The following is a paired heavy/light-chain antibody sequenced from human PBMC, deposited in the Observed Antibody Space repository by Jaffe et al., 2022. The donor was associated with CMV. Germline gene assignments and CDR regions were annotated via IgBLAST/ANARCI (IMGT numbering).Heavy chain of an antibody. CDR2: VYDSGNT. CDR3: ARARSGSYYHFMDV. D-gene: IGHD3-3*01. CDR1: GGSTSGYY. Sequence: QVHLQESGPGLVRPSETLSLTCSVSGGSTSGYYWTWIRQSPEKGLEWIGYVYDSGNTNYNPSLKSRVSMSVEESTRRIFLKLSSVAAADTAVYYCARARSGSYYHFMDVWGKGTTVTVSS. J-gene: IGHJ6*03. V-gene: IGHV4-59*01.
Light chain of an antibody. CDR2: GAS. J-gene: IGKJ2*01. Sequence: EIVMTQSPATLSVSPGERVTLSCRASQRISSNVAWYQQKPGQAPRLLIYGASTRATDIPGRFSGSGSGTDFTLTISSLQSEDFAVYFCQQYYNWPPYTFGQGTKLEIK. V-gene: IGKV3-15*01. CDR1: QRISSN. CDR3: QQYYNWPPYT.